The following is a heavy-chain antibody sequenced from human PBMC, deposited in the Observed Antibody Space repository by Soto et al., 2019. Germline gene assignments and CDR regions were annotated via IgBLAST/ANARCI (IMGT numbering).Heavy chain of an antibody. CDR2: MSGSSSTT. CDR1: GLTFSNYA. CDR3: AKNQERELPRDIDV. D-gene: IGHD1-7*01. V-gene: IGHV3-23*01. Sequence: GGSLRLSCATSGLTFSNYAMSWVRQAPGGGLEWVSSMSGSSSTTYYADSVRGRFTISRDRSKNTLYLQMSSLRAEDTALYYCAKNQERELPRDIDVWGQGTLVTVSS. J-gene: IGHJ5*02.